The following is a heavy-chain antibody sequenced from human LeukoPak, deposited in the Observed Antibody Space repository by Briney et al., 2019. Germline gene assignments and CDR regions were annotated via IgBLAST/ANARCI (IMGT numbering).Heavy chain of an antibody. J-gene: IGHJ4*02. V-gene: IGHV1-2*02. CDR3: ARRYCGGDCYLRD. CDR2: INPNSGGT. CDR1: GYTFTGYY. D-gene: IGHD2-21*02. Sequence: ASVKVSCTASGYTFTGYYMHWVRQAPGQGLEWMGWINPNSGGTNYAQKFQGRVTMTRDTSISTAYMELSRLRSDDTAVYYCARRYCGGDCYLRDWGQGTLVTVSS.